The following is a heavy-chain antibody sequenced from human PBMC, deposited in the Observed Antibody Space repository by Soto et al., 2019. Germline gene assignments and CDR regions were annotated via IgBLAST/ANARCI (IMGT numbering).Heavy chain of an antibody. J-gene: IGHJ4*02. CDR1: GGSISSSSYY. CDR3: ARRGIAARGTFDY. Sequence: SETLSLTYTVSGGSISSSSYYWGWIRQPPGKGLEWIGSIYYSGSTYYNPSLKSRVTISVDTPKNQFSLKLSSVTAADTAVYYCARRGIAARGTFDYWGQGTLVTVSS. CDR2: IYYSGST. V-gene: IGHV4-39*01. D-gene: IGHD6-6*01.